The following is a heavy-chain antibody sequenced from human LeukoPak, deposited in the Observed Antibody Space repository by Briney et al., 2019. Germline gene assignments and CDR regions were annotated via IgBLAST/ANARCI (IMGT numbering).Heavy chain of an antibody. CDR2: IYPGDSDT. D-gene: IGHD3-22*01. Sequence: GEALKISCKGSGYSFTSYWIGWVRQMPGKGLEWMGIIYPGDSDTRYSPSFQGQVTISADKSISTAYLQWSSLKASDTAMYYCARPRDSSGCLLDPWGQGTLVTVSS. CDR1: GYSFTSYW. V-gene: IGHV5-51*01. CDR3: ARPRDSSGCLLDP. J-gene: IGHJ5*02.